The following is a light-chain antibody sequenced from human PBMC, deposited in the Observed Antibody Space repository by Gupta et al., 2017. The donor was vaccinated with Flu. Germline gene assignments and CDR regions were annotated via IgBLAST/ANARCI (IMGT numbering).Light chain of an antibody. V-gene: IGKV3-11*01. J-gene: IGKJ3*01. CDR3: QQRSNWPPRVT. CDR2: DAS. Sequence: EIVLTQSPATLSLSPGERATLSCGASQSVSSYLAWYQQKPGQAPRLLIYDASNRATGIPARFSGSGSGTDFTLTISSLEPEDFAVYYCQQRSNWPPRVTFGPGTKVDIK. CDR1: QSVSSY.